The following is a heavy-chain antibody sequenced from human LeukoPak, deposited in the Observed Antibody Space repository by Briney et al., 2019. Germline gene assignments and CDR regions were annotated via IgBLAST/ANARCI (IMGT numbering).Heavy chain of an antibody. CDR2: ISSSSSYI. CDR3: ANSVGNCGGDCYSYYYYGMDV. J-gene: IGHJ6*02. D-gene: IGHD2-21*02. V-gene: IGHV3-21*01. Sequence: GGSLRLSCAASGFTFSSYSMNWVRQAPGKGLEWVSSISSSSSYIYYADSVKGRFTISRDNAKNSLYLQMNSLRAEDTAVYYCANSVGNCGGDCYSYYYYGMDVWGQGTTVTVSS. CDR1: GFTFSSYS.